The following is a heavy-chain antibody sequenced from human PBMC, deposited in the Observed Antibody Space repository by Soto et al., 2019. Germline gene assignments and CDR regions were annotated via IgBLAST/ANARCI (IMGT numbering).Heavy chain of an antibody. J-gene: IGHJ5*02. CDR3: VKGERYSGGKATNWFDP. V-gene: IGHV3-64D*08. D-gene: IGHD2-15*01. CDR1: GFTFSSYA. CDR2: ISSNGGST. Sequence: GGSLRLSCSASGFTFSSYAMHWVRQAPGKGLEYVSAISSNGGSTYYADSVKGRFTISRDNSKNTLYLQMSSLRAEDTAVYYCVKGERYSGGKATNWFDPWGQGTLVTVSS.